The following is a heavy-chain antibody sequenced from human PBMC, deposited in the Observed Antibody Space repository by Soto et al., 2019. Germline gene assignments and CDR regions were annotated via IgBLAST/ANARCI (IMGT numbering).Heavy chain of an antibody. Sequence: SETLSLTCTVSGGSISSGDYYWSWIRQPPGKGQQWIGNIYYSGSTYYNPSLKSRVTISVDRSMNQFSLKLSSVTAADTAVYYCARGPPFGYWGQGTLVTV. CDR3: ARGPPFGY. D-gene: IGHD3-10*01. J-gene: IGHJ4*02. V-gene: IGHV4-39*07. CDR2: IYYSGST. CDR1: GGSISSGDYY.